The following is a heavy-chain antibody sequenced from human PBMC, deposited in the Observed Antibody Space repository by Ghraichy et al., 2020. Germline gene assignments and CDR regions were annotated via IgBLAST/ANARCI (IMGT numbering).Heavy chain of an antibody. Sequence: GSLRLSCAASGFTFDDYAMHWVRQAPGKGLEWVSLISWDGGSTYYADSVKGRFTISRDNSKNSLYLQMNSLRAEDTALYYCAKDIEHRQRYGDYNFAGPGHWGQGTLVTVSS. D-gene: IGHD4-17*01. J-gene: IGHJ4*02. CDR2: ISWDGGST. CDR1: GFTFDDYA. V-gene: IGHV3-43D*03. CDR3: AKDIEHRQRYGDYNFAGPGH.